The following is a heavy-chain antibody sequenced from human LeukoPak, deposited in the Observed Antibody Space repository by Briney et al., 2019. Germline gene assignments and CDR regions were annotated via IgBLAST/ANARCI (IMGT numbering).Heavy chain of an antibody. CDR3: ARASYCSSTSCPKTYYYYGMDV. J-gene: IGHJ6*02. Sequence: PGGSLRLSCAASGFTFTSYWMTWVRQAPGKGLEWVSYISSSGSTIYYADSVKGRFTISRDNAKNSLYLQMNSLRAEDTAVYYCARASYCSSTSCPKTYYYYGMDVWGQGTTVTVSS. D-gene: IGHD2-2*01. CDR1: GFTFTSYW. CDR2: ISSSGSTI. V-gene: IGHV3-48*04.